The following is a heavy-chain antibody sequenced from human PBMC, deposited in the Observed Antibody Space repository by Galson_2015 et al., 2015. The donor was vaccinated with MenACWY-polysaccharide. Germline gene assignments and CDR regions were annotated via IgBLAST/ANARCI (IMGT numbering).Heavy chain of an antibody. J-gene: IGHJ4*02. CDR1: GGSISGYY. CDR2: VYAGVST. V-gene: IGHV4-4*07. D-gene: IGHD6-13*01. Sequence: LSLTCSISGGSISGYYWSWIRQPAGKGLEWIGRVYAGVSTTYNPSLKSRVTISIDTSKNQFSLKLTSVTAADTAVYFCARGTTGIAASAVYWGQGTLVTVSS. CDR3: ARGTTGIAASAVY.